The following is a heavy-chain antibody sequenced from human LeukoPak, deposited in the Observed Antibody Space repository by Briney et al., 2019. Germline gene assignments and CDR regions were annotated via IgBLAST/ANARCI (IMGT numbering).Heavy chain of an antibody. D-gene: IGHD3-10*01. CDR1: GGSISSSSYY. CDR3: ARAAHYSGTSDQYSGGWYYFDF. CDR2: IYYSGST. V-gene: IGHV4-39*07. J-gene: IGHJ4*02. Sequence: SETLSLTCTVSGGSISSSSYYWGWIRQPPGKGLEWIGSIYYSGSTYYNPSLKSRVTISVDTSRKHFFLDLSSVTAADTAVYYCARAAHYSGTSDQYSGGWYYFDFWGQGTLVTVSS.